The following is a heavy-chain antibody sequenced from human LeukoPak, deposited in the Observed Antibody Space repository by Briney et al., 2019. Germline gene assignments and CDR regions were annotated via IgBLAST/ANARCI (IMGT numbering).Heavy chain of an antibody. CDR2: IYYSGST. J-gene: IGHJ4*02. Sequence: SETLSLTCTVSGGSISSSSYYWGWIRQPPGKGLEWIGSIYYSGSTYYNPSLKSRVTISVDTSKNQFSLKLSSVTAADTAVYYCARGLRYYDSSGYYYPLVDWGQGTLVTVSS. D-gene: IGHD3-22*01. V-gene: IGHV4-39*07. CDR1: GGSISSSSYY. CDR3: ARGLRYYDSSGYYYPLVD.